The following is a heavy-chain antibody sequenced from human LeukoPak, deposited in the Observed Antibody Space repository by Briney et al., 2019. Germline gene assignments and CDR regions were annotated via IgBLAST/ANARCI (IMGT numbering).Heavy chain of an antibody. CDR2: FDPEDGET. CDR3: ATCNPYYYGSGNLKELDY. V-gene: IGHV1-24*01. Sequence: GASVKVSCKVSGYTLTELSMHWVRQAPGKGLEWMGGFDPEDGETIYAQKFQGRVTMTEDTSTDTAYMELSSLRSEDTAVYYCATCNPYYYGSGNLKELDYWGQGTLVTVSS. J-gene: IGHJ4*02. CDR1: GYTLTELS. D-gene: IGHD3-10*01.